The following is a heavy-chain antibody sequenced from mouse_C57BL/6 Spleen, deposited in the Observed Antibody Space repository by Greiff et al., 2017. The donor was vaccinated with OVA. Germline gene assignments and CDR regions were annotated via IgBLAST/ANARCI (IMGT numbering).Heavy chain of an antibody. J-gene: IGHJ4*01. CDR2: ISGGGGNT. Sequence: EVQLVESGGGLVKPGGSLKLSCAASGFTFSSYTMSWVRQTPEKRLEWVATISGGGGNTYYPDSVKGRFTISRDNAKNTLYLQMSSLRSEDTALEYCARRYYYGSSYAMDYWGQGTSVTVSS. D-gene: IGHD1-1*01. V-gene: IGHV5-9*01. CDR3: ARRYYYGSSYAMDY. CDR1: GFTFSSYT.